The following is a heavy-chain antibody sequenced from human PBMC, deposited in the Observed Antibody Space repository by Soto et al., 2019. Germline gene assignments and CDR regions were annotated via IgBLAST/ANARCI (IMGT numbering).Heavy chain of an antibody. Sequence: GGSLRLSCAASGFTFSSYAMGWVRQAPGKGLEWVSAISGRGGNTDYADSVKGRLTISRDNSKNTLYLQMNSLRAEDTAVYYCAKPASYYYDSSGYYRDYWGQGTLVTVSS. CDR1: GFTFSSYA. J-gene: IGHJ4*02. CDR2: ISGRGGNT. CDR3: AKPASYYYDSSGYYRDY. V-gene: IGHV3-23*01. D-gene: IGHD3-22*01.